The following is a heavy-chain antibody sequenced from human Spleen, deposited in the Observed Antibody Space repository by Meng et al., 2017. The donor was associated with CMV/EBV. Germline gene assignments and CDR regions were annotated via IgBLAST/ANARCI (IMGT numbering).Heavy chain of an antibody. V-gene: IGHV3-21*01. Sequence: GGSLRLSCAASGFTFSDYSMNWVRQAPGKGLDWVSSISTSSNYIEYAVSVKGRFTISRDNAKNSLYLQMHSLRAEDTAVYYCARPSRRENSGDYPPKYWGQGTLVTVSS. CDR1: GFTFSDYS. J-gene: IGHJ4*02. CDR2: ISTSSNYI. D-gene: IGHD3-10*01. CDR3: ARPSRRENSGDYPPKY.